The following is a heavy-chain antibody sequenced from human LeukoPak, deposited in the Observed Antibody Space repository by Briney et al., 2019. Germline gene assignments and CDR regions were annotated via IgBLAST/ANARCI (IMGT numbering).Heavy chain of an antibody. CDR1: GGSISSYY. CDR2: IYYSGST. V-gene: IGHV4-59*05. J-gene: IGHJ5*02. Sequence: SETLSLTCTVSGGSISSYYWSWIRQPPGKGLEWIGSIYYSGSTYYNPSLKSRVTISVDTSKNQFSLKLSSVTAADTAVYYCAVGSSTSWGTTNWFDPWGQGTLVTVSS. D-gene: IGHD2-2*01. CDR3: AVGSSTSWGTTNWFDP.